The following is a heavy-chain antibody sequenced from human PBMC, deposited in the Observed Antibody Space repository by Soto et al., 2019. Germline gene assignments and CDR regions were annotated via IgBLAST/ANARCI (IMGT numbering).Heavy chain of an antibody. CDR1: GGTFSSYT. Sequence: QVQLVQSGAEVKKPGSSVKVSCKASGGTFSSYTISWVRQAPGQGLEWMGRVIPILGIANYAQKFQGRVTITADKSTSTAYMELSSLRSEDTAVYYCARGSPYSGSYLGYWGQGTLVTVSS. J-gene: IGHJ4*02. D-gene: IGHD1-26*01. V-gene: IGHV1-69*02. CDR3: ARGSPYSGSYLGY. CDR2: VIPILGIA.